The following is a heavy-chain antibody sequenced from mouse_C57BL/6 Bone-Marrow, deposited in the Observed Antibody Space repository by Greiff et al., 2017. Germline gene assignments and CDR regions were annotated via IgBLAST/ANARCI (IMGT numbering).Heavy chain of an antibody. CDR2: IDPSDSET. J-gene: IGHJ3*01. Sequence: QVQLQQPGAELVRPGSSVKLSCKASGYTFTSYWMHWVKQRPIQGLEWIGNIDPSDSETHYNQKFKDKATLTVDKSSSTAYMQLSSLTSEDSAVYCCARRGGSSSFAYWGQGTLVTVSA. CDR3: ARRGGSSSFAY. V-gene: IGHV1-52*01. D-gene: IGHD1-1*01. CDR1: GYTFTSYW.